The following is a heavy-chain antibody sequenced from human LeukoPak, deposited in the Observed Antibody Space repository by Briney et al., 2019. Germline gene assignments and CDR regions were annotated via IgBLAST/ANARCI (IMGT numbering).Heavy chain of an antibody. CDR1: GFTFSSYS. D-gene: IGHD2-15*01. V-gene: IGHV3-48*01. CDR3: TRLHGGYPFDY. CDR2: ISSSSVTI. Sequence: GGSLRLSCAASGFTFSSYSMNRVRQAPGKGLEWISYISSSSVTIYYADSEKGRFTISRDNAKNSLYLQMNSLRAEDTAVYYCTRLHGGYPFDYWGQGTLVTVSS. J-gene: IGHJ4*02.